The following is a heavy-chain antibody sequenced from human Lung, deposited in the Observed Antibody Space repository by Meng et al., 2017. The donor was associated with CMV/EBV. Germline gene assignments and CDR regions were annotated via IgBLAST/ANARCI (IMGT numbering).Heavy chain of an antibody. CDR3: ARDWAMRYCSSTSCYKGQWYFDL. CDR1: YY. V-gene: IGHV4-34*01. Sequence: YYWSWIRQPPGKGLEWIGEINHSGSTNYNPSLKSRVTISVDTSKNQFSLKLSSVTAADTAVYYCARDWAMRYCSSTSCYKGQWYFDLWGRGTLVTVSS. CDR2: INHSGST. D-gene: IGHD2-2*02. J-gene: IGHJ2*01.